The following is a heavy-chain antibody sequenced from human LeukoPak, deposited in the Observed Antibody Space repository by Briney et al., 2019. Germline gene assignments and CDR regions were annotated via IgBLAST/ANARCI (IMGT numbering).Heavy chain of an antibody. D-gene: IGHD5-24*01. Sequence: GASVKVSCKASGYTFTSYDINWVRQATGQGLEWMGWMNPNSGNTGYAQKFRGRVTMTPDTSTSTAYMELRSLRSDDTAVYYCASLKTDGYFDYWGQGTLVTVSS. J-gene: IGHJ4*02. V-gene: IGHV1-8*01. CDR3: ASLKTDGYFDY. CDR2: MNPNSGNT. CDR1: GYTFTSYD.